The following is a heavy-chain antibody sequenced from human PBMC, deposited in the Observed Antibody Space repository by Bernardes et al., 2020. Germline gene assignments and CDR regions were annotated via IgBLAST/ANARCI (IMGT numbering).Heavy chain of an antibody. CDR2: FDPEDGET. V-gene: IGHV1-24*01. D-gene: IGHD4-17*01. J-gene: IGHJ5*02. CDR3: ATESLYYGESEGWFDP. Sequence: ASMKASCKVSGYTLTELSMRWVRQAPGKGLEWMGGFDPEDGETIYAQKFQGRVTMTEDTSTDTAYMELSSLRSEDTAVYYCATESLYYGESEGWFDPWGQGTLVTVSS. CDR1: GYTLTELS.